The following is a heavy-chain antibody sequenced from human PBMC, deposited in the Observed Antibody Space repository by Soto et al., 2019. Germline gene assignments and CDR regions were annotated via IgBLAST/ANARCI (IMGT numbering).Heavy chain of an antibody. V-gene: IGHV4-34*01. CDR2: INHSGST. CDR1: GGSFSGYY. D-gene: IGHD3-10*01. CDR3: ARHYYGSGSYYYFDY. Sequence: PSETLSLTCAVYGGSFSGYYWSWIRQPPGKGLEWIGEINHSGSTNYNPSLKSRVTISVDTSKNQFSLKLSSVTAADTAVYYCARHYYGSGSYYYFDYWGQGTLVTVSS. J-gene: IGHJ4*02.